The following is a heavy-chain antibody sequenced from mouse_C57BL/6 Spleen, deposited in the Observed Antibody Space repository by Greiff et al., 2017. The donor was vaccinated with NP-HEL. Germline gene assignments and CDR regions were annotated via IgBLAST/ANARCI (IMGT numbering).Heavy chain of an antibody. V-gene: IGHV1-64*01. CDR3: ARHTRGSSYWYFDV. J-gene: IGHJ1*03. D-gene: IGHD1-1*01. CDR1: GYTFTSYW. Sequence: QVQLQQPGAELVKPGASVKLSCKASGYTFTSYWMHWVKQRPGQGLEWIGMIHPNSGSTNYNEKFKSKATLTVDKSSSTAYMQLSSLTSEDSAVEYCARHTRGSSYWYFDVWGTGTTVTVSS. CDR2: IHPNSGST.